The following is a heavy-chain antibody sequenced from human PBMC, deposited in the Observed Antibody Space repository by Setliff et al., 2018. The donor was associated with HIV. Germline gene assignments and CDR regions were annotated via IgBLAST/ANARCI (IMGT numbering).Heavy chain of an antibody. Sequence: SETLSLTCTVSGDSVSSGGFYWSWIRQHPGKGLEWIGYIYYSGSTYLNPSLKSRVTISLGTSKNQFSLKLSSVTAADTAVYYCASRAVAAFDYWGRGTLVTVSS. V-gene: IGHV4-31*03. D-gene: IGHD6-19*01. J-gene: IGHJ4*02. CDR2: IYYSGST. CDR1: GDSVSSGGFY. CDR3: ASRAVAAFDY.